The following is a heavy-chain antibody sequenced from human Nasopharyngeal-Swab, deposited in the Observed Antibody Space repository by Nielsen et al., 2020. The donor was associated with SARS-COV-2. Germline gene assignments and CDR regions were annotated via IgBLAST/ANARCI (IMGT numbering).Heavy chain of an antibody. CDR2: ISSSSSYI. D-gene: IGHD3-3*01. J-gene: IGHJ4*02. V-gene: IGHV3-21*01. Sequence: GRQAPGKGLEWVSSISSSSSYIYYADSVKGRFTISRDNAKNSLYLQMNSLRAEDTAVYYCARAQNVLRFLEWTQPFDYWGQGTLVTVSS. CDR3: ARAQNVLRFLEWTQPFDY.